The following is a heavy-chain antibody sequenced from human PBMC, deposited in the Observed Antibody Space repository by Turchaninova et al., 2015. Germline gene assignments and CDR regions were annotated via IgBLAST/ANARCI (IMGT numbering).Heavy chain of an antibody. CDR1: GLQLSNVRIG. Sequence: QVTLKESGPVLVKPTETLTLTCTVPGLQLSNVRIGGSWIRQPPGKALEWPAHIFSNDEKSYNTSLKSRLTISKDTSKSQVVLTVTNMDPVDTGTYYCARISMVRGQRINYYFGMDVWGQGTTVTVSS. CDR2: IFSNDEK. V-gene: IGHV2-26*01. CDR3: ARISMVRGQRINYYFGMDV. J-gene: IGHJ6*02. D-gene: IGHD3-10*01.